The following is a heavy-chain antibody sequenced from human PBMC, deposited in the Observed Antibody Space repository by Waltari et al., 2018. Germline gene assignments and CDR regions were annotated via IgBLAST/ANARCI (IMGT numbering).Heavy chain of an antibody. J-gene: IGHJ5*02. CDR3: ARHMRRSYYGSGSYYTRWFDP. D-gene: IGHD3-10*01. CDR2: INHSGST. CDR1: GGSFRGYS. V-gene: IGHV4-34*01. Sequence: QVQLQQWGAGLLKPSETLSLTCAVYGGSFRGYSWSWFRQPPGKGPEWIGEINHSGSTNYNPSLKSRVTISVDTSKNQFSLKLSSVTAADTAVYYCARHMRRSYYGSGSYYTRWFDPWGQGTLVTVSS.